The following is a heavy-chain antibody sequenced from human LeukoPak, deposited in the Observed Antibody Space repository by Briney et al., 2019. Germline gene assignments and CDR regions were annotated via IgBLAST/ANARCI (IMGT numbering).Heavy chain of an antibody. CDR2: ISASSGST. V-gene: IGHV3-23*01. J-gene: IGHJ4*02. D-gene: IGHD3-22*01. CDR1: GFTFRSYG. CDR3: ARGVSGYYYFDY. Sequence: GGSLRLSCAGSGFTFRSYGMSWVRQAPGKGPQWVSAISASSGSTYYADSVKGRFTISRDNSKNTLYLQMNSLRPEDAAVYFCARGVSGYYYFDYWGQGTLVTVAS.